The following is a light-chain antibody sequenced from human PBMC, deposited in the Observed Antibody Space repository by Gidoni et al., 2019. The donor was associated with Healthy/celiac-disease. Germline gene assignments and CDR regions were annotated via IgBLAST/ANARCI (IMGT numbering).Light chain of an antibody. J-gene: IGKJ2*01. CDR1: QSVSSSY. Sequence: EIVLTQSPGTLSLSPGERDTLSCRASQSVSSSYLAWYHQKPGQAPRLLIYGASSRATGIPDRFSGSGSGTDFTLTISRLEPEDFAVYYCQQYGSSPPVTFGQGTKLEIK. CDR2: GAS. V-gene: IGKV3-20*01. CDR3: QQYGSSPPVT.